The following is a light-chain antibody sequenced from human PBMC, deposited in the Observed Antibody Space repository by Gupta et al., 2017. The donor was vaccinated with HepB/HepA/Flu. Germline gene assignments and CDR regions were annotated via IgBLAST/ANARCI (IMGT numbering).Light chain of an antibody. CDR3: QGCDNTSDHPV. J-gene: IGLJ3*02. CDR1: NIGSKS. Sequence: SCVRTQPPSVSVAPGETARITCRGNNIGSKSVHWYQQKPGPAPVLLIYYDSYRHSGLPERFSGANYVNTATLTIIRVEAGDEADYYCQGCDNTSDHPVFGGGTKLTVL. CDR2: YDS. V-gene: IGLV3-21*04.